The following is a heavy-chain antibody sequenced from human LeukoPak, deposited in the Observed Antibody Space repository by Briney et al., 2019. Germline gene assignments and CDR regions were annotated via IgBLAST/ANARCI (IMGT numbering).Heavy chain of an antibody. V-gene: IGHV1-18*01. CDR3: ARDVIDYESSGYYSIDY. CDR1: GYTFTSYG. D-gene: IGHD3-22*01. CDR2: ISAYNGNT. J-gene: IGHJ4*02. Sequence: ASVKVSCKASGYTFTSYGISWVRQAPGQGLEWIGWISAYNGNTNYAQKLQGRVTMTTDTSTSTAYMELRSLRSDDTAVYYCARDVIDYESSGYYSIDYWGQGTLVTVSS.